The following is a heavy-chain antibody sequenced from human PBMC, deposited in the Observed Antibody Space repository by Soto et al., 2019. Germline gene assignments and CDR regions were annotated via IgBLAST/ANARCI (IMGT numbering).Heavy chain of an antibody. CDR1: GGSISSYY. V-gene: IGHV4-59*01. D-gene: IGHD3-3*01. J-gene: IGHJ4*02. Sequence: PSETLSLTCTVSGGSISSYYWSWIRQPPGKGLEWIGYIYYSGSTNYNPSLKSRVTISVDTSKNQFSLKLSSVTAADTAVYYCARRKGDFWSGYSYFDYWGQGTLVTVSS. CDR2: IYYSGST. CDR3: ARRKGDFWSGYSYFDY.